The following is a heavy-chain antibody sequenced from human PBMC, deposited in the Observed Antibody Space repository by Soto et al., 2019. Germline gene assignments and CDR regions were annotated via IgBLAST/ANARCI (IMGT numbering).Heavy chain of an antibody. J-gene: IGHJ3*02. V-gene: IGHV4-31*02. CDR1: GGSISTGGLY. CDR3: AQALVFTGGDGVDI. Sequence: QVQLREWGPGLVKPSQTLSLKCSVSGGSISTGGLYLRWIRQHPRKVLEWIGAIYYSGRTYDNPSLTSRVTISIEASKNQFSLKLTSVTAADTAVYYCAQALVFTGGDGVDIWGQGRLVTVSS. D-gene: IGHD1-1*01. CDR2: IYYSGRT.